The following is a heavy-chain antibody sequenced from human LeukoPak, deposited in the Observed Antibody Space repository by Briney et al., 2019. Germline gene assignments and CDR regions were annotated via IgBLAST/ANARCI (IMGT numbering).Heavy chain of an antibody. CDR3: TKGSSYNWNLFDH. CDR2: ISASGTT. CDR1: GGSMSDFY. D-gene: IGHD1-20*01. V-gene: IGHV4-4*07. Sequence: SETLSLTCTVSGGSMSDFYWSWIRQPAGKGLEWIGRISASGTTDYNPYLKRRLTMSVDTSKNQVSLRLSSVTAADTAMYYCTKGSSYNWNLFDHWGQGALVTVSS. J-gene: IGHJ4*02.